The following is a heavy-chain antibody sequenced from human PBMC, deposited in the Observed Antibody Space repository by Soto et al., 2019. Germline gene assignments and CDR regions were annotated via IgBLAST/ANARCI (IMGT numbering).Heavy chain of an antibody. V-gene: IGHV3-23*01. D-gene: IGHD1-7*01. CDR3: ATHHSGGTRAP. CDR2: ITGSGGST. Sequence: EVQLLESGGGLVQPGGSLRLSCAASGFTFSSYAMSWVRQAPGKGLEWVSAITGSGGSTYYADSVKGRFTISRDNSQNTLYLLMNSMRAENTAVFQCATHHSGGTRAPWGQETLVTVSS. J-gene: IGHJ5*02. CDR1: GFTFSSYA.